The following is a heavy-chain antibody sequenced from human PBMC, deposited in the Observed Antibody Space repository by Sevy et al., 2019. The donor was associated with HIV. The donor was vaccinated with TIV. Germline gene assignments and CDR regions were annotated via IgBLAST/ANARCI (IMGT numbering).Heavy chain of an antibody. V-gene: IGHV4-31*03. J-gene: IGHJ3*02. CDR2: IYYSGST. D-gene: IGHD3-22*01. CDR3: ARDMSRYYDSSGYAGSAFDI. CDR1: GGSISSGDYY. Sequence: SETLSLTCTVSGGSISSGDYYWSWIRQHPGKGLEWIGYIYYSGSTYYNPSLKSRVTISVDTSKNQFSLKLSSVTAADTAVYYCARDMSRYYDSSGYAGSAFDIWGQGTMVTVSS.